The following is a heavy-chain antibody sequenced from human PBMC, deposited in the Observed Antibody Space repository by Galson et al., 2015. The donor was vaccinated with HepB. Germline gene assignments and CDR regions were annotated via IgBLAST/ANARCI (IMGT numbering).Heavy chain of an antibody. V-gene: IGHV4-34*01. CDR1: GGSFSDYH. D-gene: IGHD3-3*01. Sequence: TLSLTCAVYGGSFSDYHGIWIRQPPGKGLEWIGEINHSGRTNYNPSLKSRVTMSVDASKNQFSLKLSSVTAADTAVYYCARGYYYGVVTFYFDYWGQGTLVTVSS. J-gene: IGHJ4*02. CDR3: ARGYYYGVVTFYFDY. CDR2: INHSGRT.